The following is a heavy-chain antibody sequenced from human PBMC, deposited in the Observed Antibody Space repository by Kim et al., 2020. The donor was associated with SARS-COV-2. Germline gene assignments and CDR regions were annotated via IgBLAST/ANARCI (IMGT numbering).Heavy chain of an antibody. Sequence: ASVKVSCKASGYTFTGYYMHWVRQAPGQGLEWMGRINPNSGGTNYAQKFQGRVTMTRDTSISTAYMELSRLRSDDTAVYYCARDRGGMTTVTTFPVYWGQGTLVTVSS. CDR2: INPNSGGT. CDR3: ARDRGGMTTVTTFPVY. V-gene: IGHV1-2*06. D-gene: IGHD4-17*01. J-gene: IGHJ4*02. CDR1: GYTFTGYY.